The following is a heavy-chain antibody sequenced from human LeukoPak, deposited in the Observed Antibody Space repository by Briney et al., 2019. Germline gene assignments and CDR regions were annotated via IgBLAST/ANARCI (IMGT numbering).Heavy chain of an antibody. CDR1: GGPFSGYY. CDR2: INHSGST. J-gene: IGHJ6*02. V-gene: IGHV4-34*01. Sequence: SETLSLTCAVYGGPFSGYYWSWIRQPPGKGLERIGEINHSGSTNYNPSLKSRVTISVDTSKNQFSLKLSSVTAADTAVYYCARGYCSSTSCYTYYYYYGMDVWGQGTTVTVSS. D-gene: IGHD2-2*02. CDR3: ARGYCSSTSCYTYYYYYGMDV.